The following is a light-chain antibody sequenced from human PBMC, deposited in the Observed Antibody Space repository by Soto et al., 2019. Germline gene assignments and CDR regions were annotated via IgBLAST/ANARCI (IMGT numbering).Light chain of an antibody. CDR2: DAS. CDR3: QQYNSYLYT. Sequence: DIQMTQSPSTLSASVGDRVTITCRASQSISSWLAWYQQKPGKAPKLLIYDASSLESRVPSRFSGSGSGTEFTLTISSLQPDDFATYCCQQYNSYLYTFGQGTKLEIK. V-gene: IGKV1-5*01. CDR1: QSISSW. J-gene: IGKJ2*01.